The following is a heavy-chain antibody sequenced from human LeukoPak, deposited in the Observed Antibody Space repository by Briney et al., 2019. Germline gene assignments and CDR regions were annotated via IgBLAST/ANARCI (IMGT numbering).Heavy chain of an antibody. Sequence: ESGPALVKPTQTLTLTCTFSGFSLSTSGMRVSWIRQPPGKALEWLARIDWDDDKFYSTSLKTRLTISKDTSKNQVVLTMTNMDPVDTATYYCARSALIVATMGLDYWGQGTLVTVSS. V-gene: IGHV2-70*04. CDR1: GFSLSTSGMR. J-gene: IGHJ4*02. D-gene: IGHD5-12*01. CDR2: IDWDDDK. CDR3: ARSALIVATMGLDY.